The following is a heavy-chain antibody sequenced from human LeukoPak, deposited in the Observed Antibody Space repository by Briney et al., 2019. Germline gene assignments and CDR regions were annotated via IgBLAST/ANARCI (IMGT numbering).Heavy chain of an antibody. J-gene: IGHJ4*02. CDR1: GFTFSSYA. Sequence: PGRSLRFSCAASGFTFSSYAMHWVRQAPGKGLEWVAVISYDGSNKYYADSVKGRFTISRDNSKNTLYLQMNSLRAEDTAVYYCARDVLQDYWGQGTLVTVSS. CDR3: ARDVLQDY. CDR2: ISYDGSNK. D-gene: IGHD2-8*01. V-gene: IGHV3-30-3*01.